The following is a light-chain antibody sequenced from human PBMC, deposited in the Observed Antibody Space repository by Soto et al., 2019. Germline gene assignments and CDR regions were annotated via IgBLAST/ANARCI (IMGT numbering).Light chain of an antibody. CDR3: QQYNNWPPKYT. J-gene: IGKJ2*01. Sequence: EIVMTQSPATLSVSPGERVTLSCRASQSVSSNLAWYQQKPGQAPRLLIYGASTRATGIPARFSGSRSGTEFTLTISSLQSEDFAVYYCQQYNNWPPKYTFGQGTKLEIK. CDR2: GAS. V-gene: IGKV3-15*01. CDR1: QSVSSN.